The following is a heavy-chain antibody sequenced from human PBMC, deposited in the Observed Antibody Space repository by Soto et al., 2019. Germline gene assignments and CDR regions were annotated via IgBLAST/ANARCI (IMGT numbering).Heavy chain of an antibody. V-gene: IGHV5-10-1*01. CDR1: VYSFTSYW. CDR3: AREYIVVVPAAIPDYYYGMDV. J-gene: IGHJ6*02. D-gene: IGHD2-2*02. CDR2: IDPSDSYT. Sequence: PGESLKISCKGSVYSFTSYWISWVRQMPGKGLEWMGRIDPSDSYTNYSPSFQGHVTISADKSISTAYLQWSSLKASDTAMYYCAREYIVVVPAAIPDYYYGMDVWGQGTTVTVSS.